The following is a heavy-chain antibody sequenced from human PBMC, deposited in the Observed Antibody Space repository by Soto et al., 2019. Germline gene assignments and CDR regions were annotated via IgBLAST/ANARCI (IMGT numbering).Heavy chain of an antibody. CDR3: ARLPGSTAPRPDY. CDR2: ISGSGEKT. Sequence: QPGGSLRLSCVASGFNFSCNAMSWVRQAPGKGLQWVSTISGSGEKTYYADSVKGRFTISSDRSKNTLYLQMDSLRADDTAVYYCARLPGSTAPRPDYWGQGTMVTVSS. CDR1: GFNFSCNA. D-gene: IGHD6-6*01. V-gene: IGHV3-23*01. J-gene: IGHJ4*02.